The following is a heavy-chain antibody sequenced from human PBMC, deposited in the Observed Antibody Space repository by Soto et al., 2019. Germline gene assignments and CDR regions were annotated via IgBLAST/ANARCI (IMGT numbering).Heavy chain of an antibody. V-gene: IGHV4-30-2*01. CDR1: GGSISSGGYS. J-gene: IGHJ4*02. Sequence: TLSLACAVCGGSISSGGYSWSGVRQPPGKGLEWIGYIYHSGSTYYNPSLKSQVTISVDRSKNQFSLKLSSVTAADTAVYYRASPSGIAVACLDSWGQGTLVTVS. D-gene: IGHD6-19*01. CDR3: ASPSGIAVACLDS. CDR2: IYHSGST.